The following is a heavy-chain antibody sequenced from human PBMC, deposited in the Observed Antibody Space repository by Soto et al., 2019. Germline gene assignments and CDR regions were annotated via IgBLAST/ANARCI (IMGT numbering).Heavy chain of an antibody. Sequence: LRLSCAASGFTFSSYAMHWVRQAPGKGLEWVAVISYDGSNKYYADSVKGRFTISRDNSKNTLYLQMNSLRAEDTAVYYCATGSRNSVYYYYGMDVWGQGTTVTVSS. D-gene: IGHD4-4*01. J-gene: IGHJ6*02. CDR1: GFTFSSYA. V-gene: IGHV3-30-3*01. CDR3: ATGSRNSVYYYYGMDV. CDR2: ISYDGSNK.